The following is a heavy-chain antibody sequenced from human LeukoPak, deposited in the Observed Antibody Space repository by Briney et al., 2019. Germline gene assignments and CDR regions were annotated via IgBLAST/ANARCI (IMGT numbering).Heavy chain of an antibody. CDR3: TARITMVRGVVDY. J-gene: IGHJ4*02. CDR2: IKSDGGLT. Sequence: GSLSLSCAASGFTFSGYWMHWVRQAPGKGLVWVSRIKSDGGLTNYADSVKGRFTISRDNTKNTLHLQLNSLRAEDTAVYYCTARITMVRGVVDYWGQGTLVTVSS. V-gene: IGHV3-74*01. D-gene: IGHD3-10*01. CDR1: GFTFSGYW.